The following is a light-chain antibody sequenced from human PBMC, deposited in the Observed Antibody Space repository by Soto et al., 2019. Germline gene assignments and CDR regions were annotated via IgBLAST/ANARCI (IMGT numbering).Light chain of an antibody. CDR3: QVWDDRGLHVV. CDR2: DDR. J-gene: IGLJ3*02. CDR1: NIGEKR. Sequence: SYELTQAPSVSVAPGQTARVTCGGANIGEKRVHWYQQRPGQAPVLVVYDDRDRPSGIPERFSGSNSGNTATLTISRVEGGDEADYYCQVWDDRGLHVVFGGGTKLTVL. V-gene: IGLV3-21*02.